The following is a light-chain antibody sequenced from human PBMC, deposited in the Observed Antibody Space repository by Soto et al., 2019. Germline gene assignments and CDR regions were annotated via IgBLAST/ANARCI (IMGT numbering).Light chain of an antibody. CDR1: QSISTF. CDR2: DAS. CDR3: QQYDSYSWT. J-gene: IGKJ1*01. Sequence: IHMTQSPSTRSACGGEPPMVICRHSQSISTFLAWYQQKPGKGPKLLIFDASSLKNGVPSRFSGSGSGTEFTLTISSLQTDDFATYYCQQYDSYSWTFGKGTKVDIK. V-gene: IGKV1-5*02.